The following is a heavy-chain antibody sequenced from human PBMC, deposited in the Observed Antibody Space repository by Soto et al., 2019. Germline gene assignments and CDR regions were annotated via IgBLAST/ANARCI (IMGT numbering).Heavy chain of an antibody. D-gene: IGHD5-12*01. Sequence: GGSLRLSCAASGFTFSSYWMHWVRQAPGKGLVWVSRINSDGSSTSYADSVKGRFTISRDNAKNTLYLQMNSLRAEDTAVYYCARESGYDDAFDIWGQGTMVTVSS. J-gene: IGHJ3*02. CDR3: ARESGYDDAFDI. V-gene: IGHV3-74*01. CDR2: INSDGSST. CDR1: GFTFSSYW.